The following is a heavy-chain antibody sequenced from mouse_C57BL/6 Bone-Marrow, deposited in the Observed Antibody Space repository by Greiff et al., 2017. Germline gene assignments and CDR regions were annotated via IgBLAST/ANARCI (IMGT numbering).Heavy chain of an antibody. CDR1: GYTFTSYW. CDR2: IHPNSGST. CDR3: ARRDSNYLFAY. D-gene: IGHD2-5*01. J-gene: IGHJ3*01. Sequence: QVQLQQPGAELVKPGASVKLSCKASGYTFTSYWMHWVKQRPGQGLEWIGMIHPNSGSTNYNEKFKSKATLTVDTSSSTAYMQLSSLTSEDSAVYYCARRDSNYLFAYWGQGTLVTVSA. V-gene: IGHV1-64*01.